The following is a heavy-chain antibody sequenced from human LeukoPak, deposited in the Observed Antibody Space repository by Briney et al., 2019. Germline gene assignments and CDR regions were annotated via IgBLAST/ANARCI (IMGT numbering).Heavy chain of an antibody. J-gene: IGHJ4*02. V-gene: IGHV3-23*01. D-gene: IGHD4-17*01. CDR3: AKDRYGDSNFDY. CDR1: GFTFSDYY. CDR2: ISGSGGST. Sequence: GGSLRLSCAASGFTFSDYYMSWIRQAPGKGLEWVSAISGSGGSTYYADSVKGRFTISRDNSKNTLYLQMNSLRAEDTAVYYCAKDRYGDSNFDYWGQGTLVTVSS.